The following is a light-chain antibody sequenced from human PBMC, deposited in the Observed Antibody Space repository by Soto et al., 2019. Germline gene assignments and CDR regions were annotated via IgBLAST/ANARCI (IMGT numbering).Light chain of an antibody. J-gene: IGKJ1*01. V-gene: IGKV3-20*01. CDR2: GAF. CDR3: QQYGSSPT. Sequence: EILLTQSPATLSLSPGERATLSCRASPSVTNYLAWYQQKPGQPPRLLIYGAFSRATGIPDRFSGSASGTDFPLTISRLEPEDSAVYYCQQYGSSPTFGHGTKVDIK. CDR1: PSVTNY.